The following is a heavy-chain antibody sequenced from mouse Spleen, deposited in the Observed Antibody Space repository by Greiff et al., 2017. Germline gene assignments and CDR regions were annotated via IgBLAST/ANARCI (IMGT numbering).Heavy chain of an antibody. J-gene: IGHJ1*01. CDR2: ISSGGSYT. CDR1: GFTFSSYA. V-gene: IGHV5-9-3*01. Sequence: EVQGVESGGGLVKPGGSLKLSCAASGFTFSSYAMCWVRQTPEKRLEWVATISSGGSYTYYPDSLKGRFTISRDNTKNTLYLQMSSLRSEDADMYYSARHGRSHWYMDVWGAGTTVTVSS. CDR3: ARHGRSHWYMDV.